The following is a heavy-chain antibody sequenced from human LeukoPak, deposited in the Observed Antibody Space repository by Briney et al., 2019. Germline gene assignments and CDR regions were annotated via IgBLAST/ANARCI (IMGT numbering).Heavy chain of an antibody. CDR2: IGGTGATI. V-gene: IGHV3-48*04. D-gene: IGHD3-10*01. CDR1: GFTFSDNS. CDR3: ARDAPFGY. Sequence: GGSLRLSCAASGFTFSDNSLSWVRQAPGKGLEWVAYIGGTGATIYYADSVKGRLTISRDNAKNSLYLQMNNLRVEDTAVYYCARDAPFGYWGQGTLVTVS. J-gene: IGHJ4*02.